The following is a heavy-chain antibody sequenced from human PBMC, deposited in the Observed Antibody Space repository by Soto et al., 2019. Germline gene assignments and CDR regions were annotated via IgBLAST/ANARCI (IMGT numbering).Heavy chain of an antibody. V-gene: IGHV1-18*04. CDR3: AREYRVWSGSNWFDP. Sequence: RASVKVSCKASGYTFTSYGISWVRQAPGQGLEWMGWISAYNGNTNYAQKLQGRVTMTTDTSTSTAYMELRSLRSDDTAVYYCAREYRVWSGSNWFDPWGQGTLVTV. CDR2: ISAYNGNT. D-gene: IGHD3-3*01. J-gene: IGHJ5*02. CDR1: GYTFTSYG.